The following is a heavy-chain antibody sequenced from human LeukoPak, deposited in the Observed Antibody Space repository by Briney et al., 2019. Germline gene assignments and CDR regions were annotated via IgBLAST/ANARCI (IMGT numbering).Heavy chain of an antibody. CDR1: GGSISSYY. V-gene: IGHV4-59*08. CDR2: ISYSGST. D-gene: IGHD3-9*01. Sequence: PSETRSLTCTVSGGSISSYYWSWIRQPPGKGLEWIGYISYSGSTNYNPSLKSRVTISIDTSKNQFSLKLRSVTAADTAIYYCARQGYDILTGYIDAFDIWGQGTMVTVSS. J-gene: IGHJ3*02. CDR3: ARQGYDILTGYIDAFDI.